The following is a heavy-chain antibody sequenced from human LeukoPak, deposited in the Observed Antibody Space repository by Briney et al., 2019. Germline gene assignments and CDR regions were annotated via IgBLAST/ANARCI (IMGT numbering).Heavy chain of an antibody. CDR2: ISSSGTNI. Sequence: GGSLRLSCAASGFTFRNYEMNWVRQAPGKGLEWVSYISSSGTNIKYADSVRGRFTISRDNAKNSLYLQMSSLRAEDTAVYYCARNLADVWGQGTTVTVSS. V-gene: IGHV3-48*03. J-gene: IGHJ6*02. CDR1: GFTFRNYE. CDR3: ARNLADV.